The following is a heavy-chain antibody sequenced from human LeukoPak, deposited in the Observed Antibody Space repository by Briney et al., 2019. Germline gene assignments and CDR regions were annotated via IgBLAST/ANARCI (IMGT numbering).Heavy chain of an antibody. CDR2: INHSGST. CDR1: GGSFSGYY. Sequence: SETLSLTCAVYGGSFSGYYWSWIRQPPGKGLEWIGEINHSGSTNYNPSLKSRVTISVDTSKNQFSLKLSSVTAADTAVYYCARGPLYDYVWGSYRPRASYYFDYWGQGTLVTVSS. V-gene: IGHV4-34*01. D-gene: IGHD3-16*02. CDR3: ARGPLYDYVWGSYRPRASYYFDY. J-gene: IGHJ4*02.